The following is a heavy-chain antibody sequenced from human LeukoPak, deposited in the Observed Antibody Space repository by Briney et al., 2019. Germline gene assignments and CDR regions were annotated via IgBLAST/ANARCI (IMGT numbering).Heavy chain of an antibody. J-gene: IGHJ4*02. Sequence: GGSLRLSCAASGFTFSSYAMSWVRQAPGKGLEWVSAISGSGGSTYYADSVKGRFTISRDNSKNTLYLQMNSLRAEDTAVYYCAKGGQLWFGELLLSYWGQGTLVTVSS. CDR1: GFTFSSYA. V-gene: IGHV3-23*01. CDR3: AKGGQLWFGELLLSY. CDR2: ISGSGGST. D-gene: IGHD3-10*01.